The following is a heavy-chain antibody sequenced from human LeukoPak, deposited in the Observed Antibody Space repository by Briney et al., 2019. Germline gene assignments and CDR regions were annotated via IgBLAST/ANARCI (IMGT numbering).Heavy chain of an antibody. J-gene: IGHJ4*02. CDR2: ISSSRSSI. CDR1: GFTFSTYN. Sequence: GGSLRLSCAASGFTFSTYNMNWVRQAPGKGLEWVSSISSSRSSIYYSDSVKGRFTISRDNAENSLYLQMNNLRAEDTAVYYCARDGFFVATSFDYWGQGTLVTVSS. V-gene: IGHV3-21*01. D-gene: IGHD5-12*01. CDR3: ARDGFFVATSFDY.